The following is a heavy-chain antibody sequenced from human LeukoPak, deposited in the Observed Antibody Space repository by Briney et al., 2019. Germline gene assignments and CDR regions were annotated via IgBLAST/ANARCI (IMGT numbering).Heavy chain of an antibody. V-gene: IGHV3-33*01. D-gene: IGHD5-18*01. J-gene: IGHJ6*03. CDR2: IWYDVSNK. Sequence: GGSLRLSCAASGFTFRGYAMHWVRQAPGKGLEWVTVIWYDVSNKYYADSVKGRFTIARDNSKNTLYLQMNSLRAEDTAVYYCAVGGYNYGGADLRYYYMSVWGKGTTVTVPS. CDR3: AVGGYNYGGADLRYYYMSV. CDR1: GFTFRGYA.